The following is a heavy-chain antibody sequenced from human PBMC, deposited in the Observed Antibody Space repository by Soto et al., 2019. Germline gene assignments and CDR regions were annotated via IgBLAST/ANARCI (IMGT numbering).Heavy chain of an antibody. Sequence: GGSLRLSCAASGFTFSSYAMHWVRQAPGKGLEWVALISYDGSNKYYADSVKGRFTISRDNSKNTLYLQLNSLRAEDTALYYCATEGGCSGGSCYYYYGMDVWGQGTTVTVSS. CDR3: ATEGGCSGGSCYYYYGMDV. CDR2: ISYDGSNK. D-gene: IGHD2-15*01. J-gene: IGHJ6*02. CDR1: GFTFSSYA. V-gene: IGHV3-30-3*01.